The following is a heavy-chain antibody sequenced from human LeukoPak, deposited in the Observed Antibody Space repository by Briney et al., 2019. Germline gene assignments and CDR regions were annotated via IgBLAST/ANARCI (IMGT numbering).Heavy chain of an antibody. CDR2: IKQDGSEK. Sequence: PGGSLRLSCAASGFTFSSYWMSWVRQAPGKGLEWVANIKQDGSEKYYVDSVKGRFTISRDNAKNSLYLQMNSLRAEDTAVYYCARIAAAYYYYYMDVWGKGTTVTVTS. CDR1: GFTFSSYW. CDR3: ARIAAAYYYYYMDV. V-gene: IGHV3-7*01. D-gene: IGHD6-13*01. J-gene: IGHJ6*03.